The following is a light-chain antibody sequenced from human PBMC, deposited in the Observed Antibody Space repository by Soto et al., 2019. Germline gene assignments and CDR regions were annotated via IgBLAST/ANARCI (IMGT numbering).Light chain of an antibody. J-gene: IGKJ5*01. V-gene: IGKV3-15*01. CDR3: QQYYNWPRT. Sequence: EIVMTQSPATLSVSPGERSTLSCRASENTYTNLAWYQQKPGQAPRLLFYGASTRATGLPARFSGTGSGTEFTLTINSLQAEDSAVYYCQQYYNWPRTFGQGTRLEIK. CDR2: GAS. CDR1: ENTYTN.